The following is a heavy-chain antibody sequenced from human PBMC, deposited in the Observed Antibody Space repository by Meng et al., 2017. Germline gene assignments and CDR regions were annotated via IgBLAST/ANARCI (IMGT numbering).Heavy chain of an antibody. CDR1: GFTFSSYW. CDR2: INSDGSST. CDR3: ARTPTVTTYGY. Sequence: GESLKISCAASGFTFSSYWMHWVRQAPGKGLVWVSRINSDGSSTSYADSVKGRFTISRDNAKNTLYLQMNSLRAEDTAVYYCARTPTVTTYGYWGQGALVTVSS. V-gene: IGHV3-74*01. J-gene: IGHJ4*02. D-gene: IGHD4-17*01.